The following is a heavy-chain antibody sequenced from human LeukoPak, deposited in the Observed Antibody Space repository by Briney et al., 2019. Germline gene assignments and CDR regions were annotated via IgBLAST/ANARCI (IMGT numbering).Heavy chain of an antibody. Sequence: GGSLRLSCAASGFTFSSYSMNWVRQAPGKGLEWVSYISSSSSTIYYADSVKGRFTISRDNAKNSLYLQMNSLRAEDTAVYYCARDRTYSSKYYYYYYYMDVWGKGTTVTVSS. J-gene: IGHJ6*03. CDR3: ARDRTYSSKYYYYYYYMDV. CDR2: ISSSSSTI. D-gene: IGHD6-13*01. CDR1: GFTFSSYS. V-gene: IGHV3-48*04.